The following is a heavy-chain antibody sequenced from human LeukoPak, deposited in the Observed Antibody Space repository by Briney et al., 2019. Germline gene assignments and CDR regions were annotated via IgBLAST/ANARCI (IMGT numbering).Heavy chain of an antibody. CDR1: GGSISSSRYY. CDR2: IYYSGST. Sequence: SETLSLTCTVSGGSISSSRYYWGWIRQPPGKGLEWIGGIYYSGSTYYNPSLKSRVTISVDTSKNQFSLKLSSVTAADTAVYYCARLGSTMVRGALFDYWGQGTLVTVSS. CDR3: ARLGSTMVRGALFDY. J-gene: IGHJ4*02. D-gene: IGHD3-10*01. V-gene: IGHV4-39*01.